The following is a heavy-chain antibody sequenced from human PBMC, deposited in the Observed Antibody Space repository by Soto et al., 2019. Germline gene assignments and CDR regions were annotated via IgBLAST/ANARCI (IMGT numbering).Heavy chain of an antibody. D-gene: IGHD2-2*01. CDR2: IYYSGST. Sequence: SETLSLTCTVSGGSISSGGYYWSWIRQHPGKGLEWIGYIYYSGSTYYNPSLKSRVTISVDTSKNQFSLKLSSVTAADTAVYYCATTPDEYCSSTSCYFDYYYMDVWGKGTTVTVSS. J-gene: IGHJ6*03. V-gene: IGHV4-31*03. CDR1: GGSISSGGYY. CDR3: ATTPDEYCSSTSCYFDYYYMDV.